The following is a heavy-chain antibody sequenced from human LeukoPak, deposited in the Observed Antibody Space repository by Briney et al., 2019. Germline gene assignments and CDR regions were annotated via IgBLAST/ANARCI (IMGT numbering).Heavy chain of an antibody. CDR3: ARRRGSSGTIDY. J-gene: IGHJ4*02. CDR2: IYYSGNT. D-gene: IGHD6-19*01. Sequence: SETLSLTCTVSGGSISSYYWSWIRQPPGKGLEWIGYIYYSGNTNYNPSLKSRVTIAVDTSKNQFSLKLSSVTAADTALYYCARRRGSSGTIDYWGQGTLVTVSS. V-gene: IGHV4-59*08. CDR1: GGSISSYY.